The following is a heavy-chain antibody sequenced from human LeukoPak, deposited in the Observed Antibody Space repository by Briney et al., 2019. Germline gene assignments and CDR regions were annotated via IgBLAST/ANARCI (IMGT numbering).Heavy chain of an antibody. Sequence: GASVKVSCKASGYVSYDCYLHWARQAPGQGLEWVGIINLKGSATNLAPKFQGRITLAWDLSTSTVYMEMSSLRSDDSAIYYCATTPPNNGMDVWGQGTTVSVSS. J-gene: IGHJ6*02. V-gene: IGHV1-46*02. D-gene: IGHD2-8*01. CDR1: GYVSYDCY. CDR2: INLKGSAT. CDR3: ATTPPNNGMDV.